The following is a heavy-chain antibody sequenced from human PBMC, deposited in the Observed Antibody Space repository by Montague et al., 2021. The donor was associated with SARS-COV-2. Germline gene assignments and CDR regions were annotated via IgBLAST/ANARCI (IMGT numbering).Heavy chain of an antibody. Sequence: SETLSLTCTVYGASFSGYHWTWIRQSPGKGLEWLGEVIHSGKTSYSPSLRSRLTMSVDTYKKQFSLRLSSVTAADTAVYFCATGSHIYETRGLRTECFDPWGQGTLVTVSS. V-gene: IGHV4-34*01. CDR1: GASFSGYH. D-gene: IGHD5-18*01. CDR3: ATGSHIYETRGLRTECFDP. J-gene: IGHJ5*02. CDR2: VIHSGKT.